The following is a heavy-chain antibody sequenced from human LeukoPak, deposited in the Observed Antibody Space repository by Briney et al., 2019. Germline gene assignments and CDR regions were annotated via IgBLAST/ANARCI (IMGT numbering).Heavy chain of an antibody. CDR1: GGSFSGYY. J-gene: IGHJ6*03. CDR2: TNHSVTT. CDR3: ARGLPSSYYYYYYRDV. Sequence: NPSETLSLTSAVYGGSFSGYYWSWIRQPPGKGLEWIGETNHSVTTNYNTPLKSRATISVATSKNQFSLKLSSVTAAATAVYYCARGLPSSYYYYYYRDVCWKETTVTASS. D-gene: IGHD6-13*01. V-gene: IGHV4-34*01.